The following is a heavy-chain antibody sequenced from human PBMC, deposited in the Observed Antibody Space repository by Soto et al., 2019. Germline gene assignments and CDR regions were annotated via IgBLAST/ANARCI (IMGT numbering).Heavy chain of an antibody. V-gene: IGHV4-39*01. CDR2: IYYSGST. CDR1: GGSISSSSYY. CDR3: ASATMIVEVIGY. J-gene: IGHJ4*02. D-gene: IGHD3-22*01. Sequence: PSETLSLTCTVSGGSISSSSYYWGWIRQPPGKGLEWIGSIYYSGSTYYNPSLKSRVTISVDTSKNQFSLKLSSVTAADTAVYYCASATMIVEVIGYWGQGTLVTVSS.